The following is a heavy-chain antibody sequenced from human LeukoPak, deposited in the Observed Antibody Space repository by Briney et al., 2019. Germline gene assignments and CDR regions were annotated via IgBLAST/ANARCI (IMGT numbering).Heavy chain of an antibody. CDR1: GGSFSGYY. J-gene: IGHJ4*02. V-gene: IGHV4-34*01. D-gene: IGHD1-20*01. Sequence: KPSETLSLTCAVYGGSFSGYYWSWIRQPPGKGLERIGEINHSGSTNYNPSLKSRVTISVDTSKNQFSLKLSSVTAADTAVYYCASGSPLYNWNLHPIEYYFDYWGQGTLVTVSS. CDR3: ASGSPLYNWNLHPIEYYFDY. CDR2: INHSGST.